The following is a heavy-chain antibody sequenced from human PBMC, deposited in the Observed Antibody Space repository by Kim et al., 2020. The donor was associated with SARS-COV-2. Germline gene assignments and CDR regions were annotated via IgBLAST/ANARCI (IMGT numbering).Heavy chain of an antibody. J-gene: IGHJ4*02. Sequence: GGSLRLSCAASGFTFTNFPLTWVRQAPGKGLEWVSSISTSGGSTYYADSVRGRFTISRDNSKSTLYLQMNSLRVEDTALYHCAIDLRMITSPLDHWGQGTLVTVSS. V-gene: IGHV3-23*01. CDR1: GFTFTNFP. CDR3: AIDLRMITSPLDH. CDR2: ISTSGGST. D-gene: IGHD3-22*01.